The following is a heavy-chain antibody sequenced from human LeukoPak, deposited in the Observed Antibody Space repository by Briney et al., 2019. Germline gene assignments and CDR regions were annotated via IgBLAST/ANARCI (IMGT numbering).Heavy chain of an antibody. CDR3: AKDRSYSGYEPLDH. J-gene: IGHJ4*02. D-gene: IGHD1-26*01. CDR1: GLTFSAFG. V-gene: IGHV3-30*18. Sequence: GGSLGSSGEAPGLTFSAFGVHWVGKAPGKGLESVAVISHDGNSKYSADSVKGRFTISRDNSKNTLYLQMDSLRVEDTAVYYCAKDRSYSGYEPLDHWGQGTLVTVSS. CDR2: ISHDGNSK.